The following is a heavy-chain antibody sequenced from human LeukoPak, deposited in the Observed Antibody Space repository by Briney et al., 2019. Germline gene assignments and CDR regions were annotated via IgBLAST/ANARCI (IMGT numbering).Heavy chain of an antibody. V-gene: IGHV4-39*07. Sequence: SETLSLTCTVSGDSISSSGYYWGWIRQPPGKGLEWIGRIYYSGSTYYNPSLKSRVTISVDTSKNQFSLKLSSVTAADTAVYYCASGLVYSSGWNSREGVAEAFDIWGQGTMVTVSS. D-gene: IGHD6-19*01. J-gene: IGHJ3*02. CDR2: IYYSGST. CDR3: ASGLVYSSGWNSREGVAEAFDI. CDR1: GDSISSSGYY.